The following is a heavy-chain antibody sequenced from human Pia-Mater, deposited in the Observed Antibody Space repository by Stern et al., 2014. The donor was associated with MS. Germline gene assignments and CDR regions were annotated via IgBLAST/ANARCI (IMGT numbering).Heavy chain of an antibody. CDR3: VRDQGGIAAS. D-gene: IGHD6-13*01. CDR1: GDSFSTIE. V-gene: IGHV1-69*01. Sequence: VQLLESGAEVKKPGSSMKVSCQASGDSFSTIEISWVRQAPGQGLAWLGGISPLFGTTNYAQKVQGRVTIIADVSTSTVNMELVSLRLEDTAVYYCVRDQGGIAASWGQGTLVTVSS. CDR2: ISPLFGTT. J-gene: IGHJ4*02.